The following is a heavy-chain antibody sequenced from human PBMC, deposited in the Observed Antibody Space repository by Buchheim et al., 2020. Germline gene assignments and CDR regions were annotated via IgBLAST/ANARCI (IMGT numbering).Heavy chain of an antibody. V-gene: IGHV3-21*01. D-gene: IGHD3-16*01. J-gene: IGHJ6*02. Sequence: EVQLVESGGGLVKPGGSLRLSCAASGFTFSSYSMNWVRQAPGKGLEWVSSISSSSSYIYYADSVKGRFTISRDNAKNSLYLQMNSLRAEDTAVYYCARGRLREFYYYYGMDVWGQGTT. CDR1: GFTFSSYS. CDR2: ISSSSSYI. CDR3: ARGRLREFYYYYGMDV.